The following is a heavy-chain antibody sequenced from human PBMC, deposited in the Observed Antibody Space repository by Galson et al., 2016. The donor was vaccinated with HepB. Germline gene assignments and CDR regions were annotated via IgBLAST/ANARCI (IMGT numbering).Heavy chain of an antibody. Sequence: SLRLSCAASGLTFTNAWMTWVRQAPGKGLEWVGRIKGEADGGTTDYAAPVKGRFYISRDDSTHTLFLHMNSLRAEDTASYYCAKGGGSTWYISPHFVDPWGQGTLVTVSS. D-gene: IGHD6-13*01. V-gene: IGHV3-15*01. CDR3: AKGGGSTWYISPHFVDP. CDR2: IKGEADGGTT. CDR1: GLTFTNAW. J-gene: IGHJ5*02.